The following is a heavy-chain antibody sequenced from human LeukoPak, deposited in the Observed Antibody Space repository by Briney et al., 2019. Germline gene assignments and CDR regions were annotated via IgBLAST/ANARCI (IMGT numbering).Heavy chain of an antibody. CDR3: AREYCGGDCYFDL. CDR1: GGSISSGAYY. J-gene: IGHJ4*02. D-gene: IGHD2-21*02. Sequence: SETLSLTCTVSGGSISSGAYYWSWIRQHPGKGLEWIGYIAYSGSTYYNPSLESRFSISIDAFNNKFSLDVTSVTAADTAVYYCAREYCGGDCYFDLWGRGALVTVSS. V-gene: IGHV4-31*03. CDR2: IAYSGST.